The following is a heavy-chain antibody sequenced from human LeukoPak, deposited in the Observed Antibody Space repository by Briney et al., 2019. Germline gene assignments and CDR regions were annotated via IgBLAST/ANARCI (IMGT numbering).Heavy chain of an antibody. CDR1: GFTFSSYN. CDR2: ISSNSRTI. CDR3: ARRRDY. Sequence: GGSLRLSCAASGFTFSSYNMIWVRQAPGKGLEWVSYISSNSRTIYYADSVKGRFTISRDNVKNSLYLQMNSLRAEDTAVYYCARRRDYWGQGSTVTVSS. V-gene: IGHV3-48*01. J-gene: IGHJ4*03.